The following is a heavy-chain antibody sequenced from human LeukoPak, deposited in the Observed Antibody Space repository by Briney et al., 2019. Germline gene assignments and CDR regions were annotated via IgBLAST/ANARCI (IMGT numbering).Heavy chain of an antibody. D-gene: IGHD1-26*01. Sequence: PGGSLRLSCAASGFTVSSNYMSWVRQAPGKGLEWVSVIYSGGSTYYADSVKGRFTISRDNSKNTLYLQMNSLRAEDTAVYYCASQQPPILSGSYFYWGQGTLVTVSS. CDR1: GFTVSSNY. CDR3: ASQQPPILSGSYFY. J-gene: IGHJ4*02. CDR2: IYSGGST. V-gene: IGHV3-53*01.